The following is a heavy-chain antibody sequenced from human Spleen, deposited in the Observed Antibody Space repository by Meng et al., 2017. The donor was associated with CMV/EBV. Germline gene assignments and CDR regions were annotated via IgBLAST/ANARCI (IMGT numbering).Heavy chain of an antibody. D-gene: IGHD1-26*01. CDR2: IDVAGNT. CDR3: AREEGYFRD. J-gene: IGHJ4*02. Sequence: EKQLVESGGGLIQPGGSLRLSCAASGFTVGINYMNWVRQAPGKGLEWVSVIDVAGNTYYADSVKGRFTISRDNSKNTLYLQMNGLRVEDTAVYYCAREEGYFRDWGQGTLVTVSS. CDR1: GFTVGINY. V-gene: IGHV3-53*01.